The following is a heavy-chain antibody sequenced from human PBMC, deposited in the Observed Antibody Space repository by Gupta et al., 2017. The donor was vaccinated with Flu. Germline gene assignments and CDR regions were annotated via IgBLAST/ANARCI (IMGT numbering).Heavy chain of an antibody. Sequence: DVQLLESGGDLVQSGGSLRPSCAVSGFTFSSFSMSWVRQAPGKGLEWVSAISLTGGSTFYADSVQGRFTISRDDSRNTLYLQMNSLRAEDTAIYDCAKSGTPTYYFDSWGQGTLVTVSS. V-gene: IGHV3-23*01. J-gene: IGHJ4*02. CDR1: GFTFSSFS. CDR2: ISLTGGST. D-gene: IGHD3-10*01. CDR3: AKSGTPTYYFDS.